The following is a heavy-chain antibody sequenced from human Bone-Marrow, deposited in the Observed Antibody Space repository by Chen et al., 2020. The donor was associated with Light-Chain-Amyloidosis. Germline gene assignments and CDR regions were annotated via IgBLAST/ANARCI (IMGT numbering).Heavy chain of an antibody. CDR1: GGSIRSSSYS. CDR3: ERASYGSGSYYTPFDY. Sequence: QLQLQESGPGLVKPSETLSLTCAVSGGSIRSSSYSWGWIRQPPGKGREWIGSIYYSGSTNYNPSLKSRVTISVDTSKNQFSLKLSSVTAADTAVYYCERASYGSGSYYTPFDYWGQGTLVTVSS. CDR2: IYYSGST. J-gene: IGHJ4*02. D-gene: IGHD3-10*01. V-gene: IGHV4-39*01.